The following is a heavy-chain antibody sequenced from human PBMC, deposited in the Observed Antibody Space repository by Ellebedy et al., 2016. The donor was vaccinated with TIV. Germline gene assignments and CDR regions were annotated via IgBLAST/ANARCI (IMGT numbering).Heavy chain of an antibody. D-gene: IGHD1-7*01. CDR3: AKLPVAYNWNYADDY. J-gene: IGHJ4*02. CDR1: GISLRSYA. CDR2: IGGTGGTT. V-gene: IGHV3-23*01. Sequence: GESLKISCAASGISLRSYAMSWVRQAPGKGLEWVSTIGGTGGTTYYRESVKGRFTVSRDTSRNTLYLQMSSRRAEDTAVYYCAKLPVAYNWNYADDYWGQGTLVTVSS.